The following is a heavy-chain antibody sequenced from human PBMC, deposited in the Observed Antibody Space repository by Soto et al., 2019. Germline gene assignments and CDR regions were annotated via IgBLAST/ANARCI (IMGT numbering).Heavy chain of an antibody. CDR3: ARRSSSWYFDC. CDR1: GFTFSSYA. CDR2: ISGSGGST. J-gene: IGHJ4*02. V-gene: IGHV3-23*01. D-gene: IGHD6-13*01. Sequence: EVQLLESGGGLVQPGGSLRLSCAASGFTFSSYAMNWVRQAPGKGLEWVSVISGSGGSTYYADSVKGRFTISRDNSKTTLYLQMNSLSAEDTAVYYCARRSSSWYFDCWGQGTLVTVSS.